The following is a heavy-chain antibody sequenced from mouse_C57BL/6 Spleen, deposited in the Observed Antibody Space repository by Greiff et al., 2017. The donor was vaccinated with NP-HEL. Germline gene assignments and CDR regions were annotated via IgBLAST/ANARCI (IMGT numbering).Heavy chain of an antibody. D-gene: IGHD4-1*01. CDR2: IDPNSGGT. V-gene: IGHV1-72*01. J-gene: IGHJ4*01. CDR3: AREELTGTSGYAMDY. Sequence: QVQLKQSGAELVKPGASVKLSCKASGYTFTSYWMHWVKQRPGRGLEWIGRIDPNSGGTKYNEKFKSKATLTVDKPSSTAYMQLSILTSEDSAVYYCAREELTGTSGYAMDYWGQGTSVTVSS. CDR1: GYTFTSYW.